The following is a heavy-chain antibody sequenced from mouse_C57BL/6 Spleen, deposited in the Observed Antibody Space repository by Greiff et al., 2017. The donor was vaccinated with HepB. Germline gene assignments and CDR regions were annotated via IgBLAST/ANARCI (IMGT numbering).Heavy chain of an antibody. Sequence: VQLQQSGPELVKPGASVKISCKASGYTFTDYYMSWVKQSHGKSLEWIGDINPNNGGTSYNQKFKGKATLTVDKSSSTAYMELRSLTSEDSAVYYCARGALPFAYWGQGTLVTVSA. V-gene: IGHV1-26*01. CDR1: GYTFTDYY. J-gene: IGHJ3*01. CDR3: ARGALPFAY. D-gene: IGHD3-1*01. CDR2: INPNNGGT.